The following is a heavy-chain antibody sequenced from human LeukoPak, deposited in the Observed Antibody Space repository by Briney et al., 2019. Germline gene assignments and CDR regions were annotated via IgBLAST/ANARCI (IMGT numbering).Heavy chain of an antibody. CDR1: GFTFSSYA. CDR3: AKLGQQLVSFYGMDV. V-gene: IGHV3-23*01. D-gene: IGHD6-13*01. CDR2: ISGSAGVT. J-gene: IGHJ6*02. Sequence: GESLRLSCATSGFTFSSYAMSWVRQAPGKGLEWVSAISGSAGVTYYAESVKGRFTISRDNSKNTLYLQMNSLRAEDTALYYCAKLGQQLVSFYGMDVWGQGTTVTVSS.